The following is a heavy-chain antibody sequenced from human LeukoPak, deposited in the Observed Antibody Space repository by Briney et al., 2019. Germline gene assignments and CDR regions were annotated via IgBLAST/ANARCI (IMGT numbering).Heavy chain of an antibody. J-gene: IGHJ6*02. CDR1: GFTFSVYA. Sequence: PGRSLRLSCEASGFTFSVYAMHWVRQAPGRGLEWVALTSYDEINKYYADSVKGRFTISRDNSKNTLYPQVSNLRTEDAAVYYCARDLGPGPISDCPRGRFYYGMDVWGQGTAVTVSS. D-gene: IGHD2-21*01. CDR2: TSYDEINK. V-gene: IGHV3-30-3*01. CDR3: ARDLGPGPISDCPRGRFYYGMDV.